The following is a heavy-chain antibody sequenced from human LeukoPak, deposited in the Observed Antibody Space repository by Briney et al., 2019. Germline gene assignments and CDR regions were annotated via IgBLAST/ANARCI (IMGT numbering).Heavy chain of an antibody. D-gene: IGHD3-10*01. J-gene: IGHJ5*02. V-gene: IGHV4-34*01. CDR3: AYGSGSYPFDP. CDR1: GGSFSGYY. CDR2: INHSGST. Sequence: SETLSLTCAVYGGSFSGYYWSWIRQPPGKGLEWIGEINHSGSTNYNASLKSRVTISVDTSKNQFSLKLSSVTAADTAVYYCAYGSGSYPFDPWGQGTLVTVSS.